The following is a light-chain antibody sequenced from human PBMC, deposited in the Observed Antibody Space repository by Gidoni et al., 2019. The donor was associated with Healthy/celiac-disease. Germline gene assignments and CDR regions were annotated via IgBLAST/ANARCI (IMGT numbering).Light chain of an antibody. CDR1: KLGDKY. V-gene: IGLV3-1*01. CDR2: QDS. CDR3: HACDSSPVV. Sequence: SYELTQPPSVSVSPGQTASITCSGDKLGDKYACWYQQKPGQSPVLVIYQDSKRHSGIPERFSGSNSGNTATLTISGTQAMDEADYYCHACDSSPVVFGTGTKVTVL. J-gene: IGLJ1*01.